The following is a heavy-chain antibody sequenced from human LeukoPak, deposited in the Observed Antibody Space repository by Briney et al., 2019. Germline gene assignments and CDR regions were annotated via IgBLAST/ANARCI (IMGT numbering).Heavy chain of an antibody. CDR2: IIPILGIA. Sequence: ASVKVSCKASGGTFSSYTISWVRQAPGQGLEWMGRIIPILGIANYAQKFQGRVAITADKSTSTAYMELSSLRSGDTAVYYCARGYGDYGMDVWGQGTTVTVSS. D-gene: IGHD5-12*01. CDR3: ARGYGDYGMDV. J-gene: IGHJ6*02. V-gene: IGHV1-69*02. CDR1: GGTFSSYT.